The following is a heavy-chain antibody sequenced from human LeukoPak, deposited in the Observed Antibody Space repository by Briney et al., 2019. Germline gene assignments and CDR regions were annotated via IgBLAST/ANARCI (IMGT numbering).Heavy chain of an antibody. D-gene: IGHD3-22*01. CDR3: ARVDTPDSSAYDDAFDI. J-gene: IGHJ3*02. V-gene: IGHV3-23*01. CDR2: ISSGGDA. Sequence: PGGSLRLSCAASGFTFSTYAMTWVRQAPGKGLEWVSIISSGGDAYYAGAVKGRFTIARDNSKNTLSLQMNSLRAEDTAVYYCARVDTPDSSAYDDAFDIWGQGTMVTVSS. CDR1: GFTFSTYA.